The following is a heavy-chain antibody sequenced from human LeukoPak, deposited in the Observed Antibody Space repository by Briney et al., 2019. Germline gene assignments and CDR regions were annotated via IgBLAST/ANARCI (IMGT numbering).Heavy chain of an antibody. V-gene: IGHV3-48*02. J-gene: IGHJ4*02. CDR1: GITFSTYN. CDR2: ISSDSSTI. CDR3: ARPSKVGSSSTYFDY. D-gene: IGHD1-26*01. Sequence: GGSLRLSCAASGITFSTYNMSWVRQAPVKGLEWVSFISSDSSTIYYAGSVRGRFTVSRDNAKNSLYLQMNSLRDGDTAVYYCARPSKVGSSSTYFDYWGQGALVTVSS.